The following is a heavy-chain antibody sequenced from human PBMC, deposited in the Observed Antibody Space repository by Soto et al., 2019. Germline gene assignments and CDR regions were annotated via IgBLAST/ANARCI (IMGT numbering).Heavy chain of an antibody. Sequence: SETLSLTCTVSGGSISSNTYFWGWIRQPPGKGLEWIGSIYYGGSTYYNPSLKSRVTISVDKSKNQFSLKLSSVTAADTAVYYCARSYSSSWYYYGMDVWGQGTTVTAP. CDR1: GGSISSNTYF. J-gene: IGHJ6*02. CDR2: IYYGGST. V-gene: IGHV4-39*07. D-gene: IGHD6-13*01. CDR3: ARSYSSSWYYYGMDV.